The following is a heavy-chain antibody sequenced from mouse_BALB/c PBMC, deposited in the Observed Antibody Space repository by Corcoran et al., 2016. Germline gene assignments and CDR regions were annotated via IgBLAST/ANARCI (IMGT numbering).Heavy chain of an antibody. V-gene: IGHV1S136*01. Sequence: EVQLQQSGPALVKPGASVKMSCKASGYTFTSYVMHWVKQKPGQGLEWIGYINPYNDGTKYNEKFKGKATLTSDKSSSTAYMERSSLTSEDSAVYYCARLYPGIAMDYWGQGTSVTVSS. J-gene: IGHJ4*01. CDR1: GYTFTSYV. CDR3: ARLYPGIAMDY. CDR2: INPYNDGT.